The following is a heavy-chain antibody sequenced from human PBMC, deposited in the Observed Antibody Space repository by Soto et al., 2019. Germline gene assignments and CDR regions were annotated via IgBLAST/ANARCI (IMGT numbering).Heavy chain of an antibody. Sequence: SETLSLTCAVYGGSFSGSYWSWIRQPPGKGLEWVGEINHSGSTNYNPSLKSRVTISLDTSRNQFSLKLSSVTAADTAVYYCESGGWFGEYGNYFDYWGQGTLVTVSS. D-gene: IGHD3-10*01. J-gene: IGHJ4*02. CDR1: GGSFSGSY. CDR2: INHSGST. V-gene: IGHV4-34*01. CDR3: ESGGWFGEYGNYFDY.